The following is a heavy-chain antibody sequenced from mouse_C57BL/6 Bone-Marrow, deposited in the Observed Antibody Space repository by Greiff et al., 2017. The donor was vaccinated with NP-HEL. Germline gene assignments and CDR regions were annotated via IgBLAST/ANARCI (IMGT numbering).Heavy chain of an antibody. Sequence: EVQLQQSGPVLVKPGASVKMSCKASGYTFTDYYMNWVKQSHGKSLEWIGVINPYNGGTSYNQKFKGKATLTVDKSSSTAYMELNSLTSEDSAVYYCASGLRWFAYWGQGTLVTVSA. CDR2: INPYNGGT. CDR1: GYTFTDYY. CDR3: ASGLRWFAY. D-gene: IGHD2-4*01. V-gene: IGHV1-19*01. J-gene: IGHJ3*01.